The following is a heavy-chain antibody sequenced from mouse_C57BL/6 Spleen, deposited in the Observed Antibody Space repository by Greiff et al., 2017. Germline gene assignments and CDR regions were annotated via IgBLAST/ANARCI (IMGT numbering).Heavy chain of an antibody. CDR3: ARDYYGSSYRYFDV. J-gene: IGHJ1*03. Sequence: EVQLQQSGAELVKPGASVKLSCTASGFNIKDYYMHWVKQRTEQGLEWIGRIDPEDSETKYAPKFQGKATITADTSSNTAYLQLSSLTSEDTAVYYCARDYYGSSYRYFDVWGTGTTVTVSS. D-gene: IGHD1-1*01. V-gene: IGHV14-2*01. CDR1: GFNIKDYY. CDR2: IDPEDSET.